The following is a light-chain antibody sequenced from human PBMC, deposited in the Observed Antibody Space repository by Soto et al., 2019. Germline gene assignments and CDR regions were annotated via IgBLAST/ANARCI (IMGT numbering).Light chain of an antibody. CDR1: SSDVGGYKH. CDR3: NSQRSSGTRV. Sequence: QSVLTQPASVSGSPGQSITIPCTGTSSDVGGYKHVSWYQHHPGKAPKLMIYEVSNRPSGVSNRFSGSKSGYTASLTISGLQAEDEADYYCNSQRSSGTRVFGTGTKLTVL. CDR2: EVS. J-gene: IGLJ1*01. V-gene: IGLV2-14*01.